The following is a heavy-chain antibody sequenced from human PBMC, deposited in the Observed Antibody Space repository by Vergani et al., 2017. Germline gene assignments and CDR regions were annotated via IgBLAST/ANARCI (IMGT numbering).Heavy chain of an antibody. V-gene: IGHV4-34*01. CDR1: GGSFSGYY. CDR3: ARFSPVVVTAIEDDYYYYGMDV. CDR2: INHSGST. D-gene: IGHD2-21*02. Sequence: QVQLQQWGAGLLKPSETLSLTCAVYGGSFSGYYWSWIRQPPGKGLEWIGEINHSGSTNYNPSLKSRVPISVDTSKNQFSRKLSSVTAADTAVYYCARFSPVVVTAIEDDYYYYGMDVWGQGTTVTVSS. J-gene: IGHJ6*02.